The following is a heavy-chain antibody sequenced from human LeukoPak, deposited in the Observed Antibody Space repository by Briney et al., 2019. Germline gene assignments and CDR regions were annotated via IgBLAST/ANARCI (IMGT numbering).Heavy chain of an antibody. V-gene: IGHV3-23*01. CDR3: AKEPITMVRGVIYGWFDP. CDR2: ISGSGGST. D-gene: IGHD3-10*01. Sequence: PGGSLRLSCAASGFTFSSYAMSWVRQAPGKGLEWVSAISGSGGSTYYADSVKGRFTISRDNSKNTLYLQMNSLRAEDTAVYYCAKEPITMVRGVIYGWFDPWGQGTLVTVSS. CDR1: GFTFSSYA. J-gene: IGHJ5*02.